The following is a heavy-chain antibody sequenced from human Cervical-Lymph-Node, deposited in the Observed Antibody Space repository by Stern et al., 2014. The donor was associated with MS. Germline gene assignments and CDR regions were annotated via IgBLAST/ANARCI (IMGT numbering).Heavy chain of an antibody. D-gene: IGHD6-6*01. CDR1: GVAVSASY. CDR3: AIEMAARRPAP. Sequence: EVQLVQSGGGLVQPGESMRLSCAASGVAVSASYVNWVRQAPGKGLEWVSMIHTVGTTYYADSVRGRFTIPRDRSGNPVYLQMNSLTIEDPATYYCAIEMAARRPAPWGRGTLVPVSS. J-gene: IGHJ5*02. V-gene: IGHV3-66*01. CDR2: IHTVGTT.